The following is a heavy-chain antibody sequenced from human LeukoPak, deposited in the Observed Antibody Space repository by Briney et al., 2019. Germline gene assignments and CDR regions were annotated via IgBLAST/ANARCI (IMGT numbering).Heavy chain of an antibody. V-gene: IGHV1-69*13. Sequence: SVKVSCKASGGTFSSYAISWVRQAPGQGLEWVGGIIPIFGTANYAQKFQGRVTITADESTSTAYMELSSLRSEDTAVYYCARVPSFGVVTYYYYYYYMDVWGKGTTVTVSS. J-gene: IGHJ6*03. CDR1: GGTFSSYA. CDR3: ARVPSFGVVTYYYYYYYMDV. D-gene: IGHD3-3*01. CDR2: IIPIFGTA.